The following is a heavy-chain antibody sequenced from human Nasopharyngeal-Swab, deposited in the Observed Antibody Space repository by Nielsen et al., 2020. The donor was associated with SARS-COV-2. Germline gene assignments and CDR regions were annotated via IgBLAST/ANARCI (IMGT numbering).Heavy chain of an antibody. J-gene: IGHJ6*03. CDR2: IIPIFGTA. V-gene: IGHV1-69*01. D-gene: IGHD3-10*01. CDR3: ARGGIPMVRGVIINYYYYYMDV. Sequence: WVRQAPGQGLEWMGGIIPIFGTANYAQKFQGRVTITADESTSTAYMELSSLRSEDTAVYYCARGGIPMVRGVIINYYYYYMDVWGKGTTVTVSS.